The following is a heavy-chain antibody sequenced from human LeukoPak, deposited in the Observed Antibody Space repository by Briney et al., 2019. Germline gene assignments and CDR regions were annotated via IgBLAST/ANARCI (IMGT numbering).Heavy chain of an antibody. J-gene: IGHJ4*02. CDR2: MNPNSGKT. CDR1: GYTFTSYD. V-gene: IGHV1-8*01. Sequence: GASVKVSCKASGYTFTSYDINWVRQATGQGLEWMGYMNPNSGKTGYAQKFQGRVTMTTDTSKSTAYMELSSLRSEDTAVYYCARGLNRNDYGDYGYWGQGTLVTVSS. CDR3: ARGLNRNDYGDYGY. D-gene: IGHD4-17*01.